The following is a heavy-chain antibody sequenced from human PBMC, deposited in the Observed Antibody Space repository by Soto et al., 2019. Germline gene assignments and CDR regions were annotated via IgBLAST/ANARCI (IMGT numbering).Heavy chain of an antibody. CDR2: IYYSGST. J-gene: IGHJ4*02. D-gene: IGHD6-13*01. CDR3: ARIKGGAAGNFDY. Sequence: QVQLQESGPGLVKPSQTLSLTCTVSGGSISNGDYYWTWIRQHPVKGLEWVGYIYYSGSTYSNPSLKSLVTLSVATAKNQFSLRLSSVTAADTAVYYCARIKGGAAGNFDYWGRGALVTVSS. CDR1: GGSISNGDYY. V-gene: IGHV4-31*01.